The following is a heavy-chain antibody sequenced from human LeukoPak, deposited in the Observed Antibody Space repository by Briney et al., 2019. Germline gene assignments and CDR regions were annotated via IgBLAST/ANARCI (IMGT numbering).Heavy chain of an antibody. CDR1: GFTFSTYS. V-gene: IGHV3-21*01. Sequence: PGRSLRLSCAASGFTFSTYSMNWVRQTPGKGLECLSYITSSSSYIYYADSVKGRFTISRDNTKNSLYLQMNSLRAEDTAVYYCARGYTVTTGNWFDPWGQGTLVTVSS. CDR3: ARGYTVTTGNWFDP. CDR2: ITSSSSYI. D-gene: IGHD4-17*01. J-gene: IGHJ5*02.